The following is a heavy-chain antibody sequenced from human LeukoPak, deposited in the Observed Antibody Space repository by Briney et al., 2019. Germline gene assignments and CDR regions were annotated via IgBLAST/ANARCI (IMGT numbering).Heavy chain of an antibody. D-gene: IGHD6-13*01. CDR2: IIPIFGTA. Sequence: GASVKVSCKASGGTFSSYAISWVRQAPGQGLEWMGGIIPIFGTANYAQKFQGRVTITADESTSTAYMELSSLRSEDTAVYYCARGRAAAHYYYMDVWGKGTMVTVSS. V-gene: IGHV1-69*01. CDR3: ARGRAAAHYYYMDV. J-gene: IGHJ6*03. CDR1: GGTFSSYA.